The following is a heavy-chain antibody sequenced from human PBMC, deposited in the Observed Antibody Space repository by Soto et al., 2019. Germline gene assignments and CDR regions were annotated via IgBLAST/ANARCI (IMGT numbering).Heavy chain of an antibody. V-gene: IGHV4-31*03. CDR1: GGSISSGGYY. CDR3: ARAGGYDRPWGWFDP. J-gene: IGHJ5*02. D-gene: IGHD5-12*01. Sequence: SETLSLTCTVSGGSISSGGYYWTWIRQDPGKGLEWIGYIYYSGSTYYSPSLKSRITMSLDTSKNQFSLRLSSVTAADTAVYYCARAGGYDRPWGWFDPWGQGTQVTVSS. CDR2: IYYSGST.